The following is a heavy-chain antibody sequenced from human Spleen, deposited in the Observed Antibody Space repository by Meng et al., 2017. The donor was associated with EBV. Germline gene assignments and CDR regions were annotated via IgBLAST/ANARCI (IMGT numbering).Heavy chain of an antibody. D-gene: IGHD2-8*02. J-gene: IGHJ4*02. Sequence: QLVQCGAGVKKPGALVKVSCKASGYIFSIYAMTWVRQAPGQGLEWVGWSNPFNGKTNYAEEFQGRVTMTTDTSTSTAYMELGSLTSDDTAVYFCAIARDCSGGVCYPDYWGQGTLVTVSS. CDR3: AIARDCSGGVCYPDY. CDR2: SNPFNGKT. CDR1: GYIFSIYA. V-gene: IGHV1-18*04.